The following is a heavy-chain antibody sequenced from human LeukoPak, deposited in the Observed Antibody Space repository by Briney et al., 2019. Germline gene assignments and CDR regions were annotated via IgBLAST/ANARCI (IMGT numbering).Heavy chain of an antibody. D-gene: IGHD2-2*01. V-gene: IGHV3-11*01. Sequence: GGSLRLSCAASGFTFSDYYMSWIRQAPGKGLEWVSYISSSGSTIYYADSVKGRFTISRDNAKNSLYLQMNSLRAEDTAVYYCARDPTAALGRAYYYYGMDVWGQGTTVTVSS. CDR3: ARDPTAALGRAYYYYGMDV. CDR2: ISSSGSTI. J-gene: IGHJ6*02. CDR1: GFTFSDYY.